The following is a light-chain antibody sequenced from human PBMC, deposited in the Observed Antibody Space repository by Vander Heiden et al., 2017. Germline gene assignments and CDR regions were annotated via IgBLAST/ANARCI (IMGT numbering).Light chain of an antibody. Sequence: DIQMTQSPSTLSASVGDRVTIAFRASQSISRWLAWYQRKPGKAPTLLIYKASSLQSGVPSRFSASGSGTDFTLTISSLQPDDFATYYCQQYNLYPPGTFGQGTKVEIK. J-gene: IGKJ1*01. CDR3: QQYNLYPPGT. CDR2: KAS. CDR1: QSISRW. V-gene: IGKV1-5*03.